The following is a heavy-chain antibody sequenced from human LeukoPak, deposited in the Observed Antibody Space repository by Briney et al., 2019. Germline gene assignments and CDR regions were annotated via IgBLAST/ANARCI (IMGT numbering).Heavy chain of an antibody. Sequence: SETLSLTCTVSGGSISSSSYYWGWIRQPPGKGLEWIGSIYYSGSTNYNPSLKSRVTISVDTSKNQFPLKLSSVTAADTAVYHCAREPSTSFDAFDIWGQGTMVTVSS. D-gene: IGHD2-2*01. CDR3: AREPSTSFDAFDI. CDR2: IYYSGST. V-gene: IGHV4-39*06. CDR1: GGSISSSSYY. J-gene: IGHJ3*02.